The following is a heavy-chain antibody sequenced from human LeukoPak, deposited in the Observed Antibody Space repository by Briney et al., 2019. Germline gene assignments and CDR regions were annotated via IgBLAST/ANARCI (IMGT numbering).Heavy chain of an antibody. Sequence: ASVKVSCKASGYTFTNYYIHRVRQAPGHGLEWMGISNPSGDSTNYAQKFQGRVTMTRDTSTSTVYMDLSSLRSEDTAVYYCARWTTTFLGYWGQGTLVTVSS. CDR1: GYTFTNYY. CDR2: SNPSGDST. V-gene: IGHV1-46*01. CDR3: ARWTTTFLGY. J-gene: IGHJ4*02. D-gene: IGHD1-1*01.